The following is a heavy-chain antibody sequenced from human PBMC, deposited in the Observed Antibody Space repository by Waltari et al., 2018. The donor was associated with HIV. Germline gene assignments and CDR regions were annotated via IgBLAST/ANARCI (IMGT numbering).Heavy chain of an antibody. CDR3: ARGDCRIGWHDVYGFDI. V-gene: IGHV4-61*02. Sequence: QVQLQESGPGLLKPSQTLSLTCTFSGGSISSDSYYWSWIRQPAGKGLGWIGHFYLRGGINYSHSPRSRVTISVDTSRNHFSLRLTAGTAADTAVYYCARGDCRIGWHDVYGFDIWGQVTMVTVSS. J-gene: IGHJ3*02. CDR2: FYLRGGI. CDR1: GGSISSDSYY. D-gene: IGHD6-19*01.